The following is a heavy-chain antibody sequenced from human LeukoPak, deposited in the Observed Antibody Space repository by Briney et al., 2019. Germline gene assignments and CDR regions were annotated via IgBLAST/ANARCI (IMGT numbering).Heavy chain of an antibody. V-gene: IGHV5-10-1*01. CDR1: GYSFTSYW. CDR3: ARRYCSGGSCYSSFDY. Sequence: GESLKISCKGSGYSFTSYWISWVRQMPGKGLEWMGRIDPSDSYTNYSPSFQSHVTISADKSISTAYLQWSSLKASDTAMYYCARRYCSGGSCYSSFDYWGQGTLVTVSS. J-gene: IGHJ4*02. D-gene: IGHD2-15*01. CDR2: IDPSDSYT.